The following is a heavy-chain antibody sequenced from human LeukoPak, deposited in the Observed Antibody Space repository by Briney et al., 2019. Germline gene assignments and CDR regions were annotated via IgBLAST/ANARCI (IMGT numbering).Heavy chain of an antibody. Sequence: GASVTVSCTASGGTFSSYAISWVRQAPGQGLEWMGCINTYHGHTTYAPDFQGRVTLTTDSSTSTAYVELRSLKSDDTAVYYCARDRIEHTRWDRWQAQGSEAFDIWGQGTLVTVSS. D-gene: IGHD1-26*01. V-gene: IGHV1-18*01. J-gene: IGHJ3*02. CDR2: INTYHGHT. CDR1: GGTFSSYA. CDR3: ARDRIEHTRWDRWQAQGSEAFDI.